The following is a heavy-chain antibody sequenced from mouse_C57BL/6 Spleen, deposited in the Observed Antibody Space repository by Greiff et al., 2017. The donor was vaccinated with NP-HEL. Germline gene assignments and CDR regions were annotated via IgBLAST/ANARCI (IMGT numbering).Heavy chain of an antibody. V-gene: IGHV1-61*01. CDR3: ARGYYGHFDY. D-gene: IGHD1-2*01. Sequence: VKLQQPGAELVRPGSSVKLSCKASGYTFTSYWMDWVKQRPGQGLEWIGNIYPSDSETHYNQKFKDKATLTVDKSSSTAYMQLSSLTSEDSAVYYCARGYYGHFDYWGQGTTLTVSS. CDR2: IYPSDSET. J-gene: IGHJ2*01. CDR1: GYTFTSYW.